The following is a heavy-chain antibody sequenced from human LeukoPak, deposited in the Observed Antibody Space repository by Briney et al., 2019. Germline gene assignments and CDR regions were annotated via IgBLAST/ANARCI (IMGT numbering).Heavy chain of an antibody. CDR2: IGTAGDT. Sequence: GGSLRLSCAASGFTFSSYDMHWVRQATGKGLKWVSAIGTAGDTYYPGSVKGRFTISRENAKNSLYLQMNSLRAEDTAVYYCAREDPTLGFDYWGQGTLVTVSS. D-gene: IGHD7-27*01. V-gene: IGHV3-13*01. CDR1: GFTFSSYD. J-gene: IGHJ4*02. CDR3: AREDPTLGFDY.